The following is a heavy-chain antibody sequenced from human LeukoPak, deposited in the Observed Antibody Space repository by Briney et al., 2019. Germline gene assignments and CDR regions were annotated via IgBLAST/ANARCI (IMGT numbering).Heavy chain of an antibody. CDR2: IIPIFGTA. Sequence: GASVKVSCKASGGTFSSYAISWVRQAPGQGLEWMGGIIPIFGTANYAQKFQGRVTITADESTSTAYMELSSLRSEDTAVYYCAKDYGSSSTNWFDPWGQGTLVTVSS. CDR3: AKDYGSSSTNWFDP. J-gene: IGHJ5*02. D-gene: IGHD6-6*01. CDR1: GGTFSSYA. V-gene: IGHV1-69*13.